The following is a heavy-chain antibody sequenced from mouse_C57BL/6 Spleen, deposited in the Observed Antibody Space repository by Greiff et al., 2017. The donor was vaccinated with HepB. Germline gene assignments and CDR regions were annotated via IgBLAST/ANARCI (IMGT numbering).Heavy chain of an antibody. CDR2: IRNKANGYTT. CDR1: GFTFTDYY. D-gene: IGHD1-1*01. J-gene: IGHJ3*01. Sequence: DVKLVESGGGLVQPGGSLSLSCAASGFTFTDYYMSWVRQPPGKALEWLGFIRNKANGYTTEYSASVKGRFTISRDNSQSILYLQMNALRAEDSATYYCARSLYGSPWFAYWGQGTLVTVSA. V-gene: IGHV7-3*01. CDR3: ARSLYGSPWFAY.